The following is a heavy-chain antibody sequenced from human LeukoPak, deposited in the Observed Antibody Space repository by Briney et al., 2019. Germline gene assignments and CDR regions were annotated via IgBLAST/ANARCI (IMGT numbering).Heavy chain of an antibody. J-gene: IGHJ5*02. V-gene: IGHV1-8*01. Sequence: GASVKVSCKASGYTFTSYDINWVRQATGQGLEWMGWMNPNSGNTGCAQKFQGRVTMTRNTSISTAYMELSSLRSEDTAVYYCARADGYSYGLFWFDPWGQGTLVTVSS. D-gene: IGHD5-18*01. CDR1: GYTFTSYD. CDR3: ARADGYSYGLFWFDP. CDR2: MNPNSGNT.